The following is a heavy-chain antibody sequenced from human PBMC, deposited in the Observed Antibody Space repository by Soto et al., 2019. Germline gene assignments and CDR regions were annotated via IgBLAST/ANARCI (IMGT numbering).Heavy chain of an antibody. CDR3: ARHRPGLTGYYPNWFDP. V-gene: IGHV4-39*01. CDR2: IYYSGST. Sequence: SETLSLTCTVSGGSISSSSYYWGWIRQPPGKGLEWIGSIYYSGSTYYNPSLKSRVTISVDTSKNQFSLKLSSVTAADTAVYYCARHRPGLTGYYPNWFDPWGQGTLVTVSS. CDR1: GGSISSSSYY. J-gene: IGHJ5*02. D-gene: IGHD3-9*01.